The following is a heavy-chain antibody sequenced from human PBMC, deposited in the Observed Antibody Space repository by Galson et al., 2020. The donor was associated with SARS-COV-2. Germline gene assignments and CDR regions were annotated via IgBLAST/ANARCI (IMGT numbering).Heavy chain of an antibody. CDR1: GYTFTSYY. CDR3: ARDSQGGNDSTYLLF. D-gene: IGHD3-16*01. V-gene: IGHV1-46*01. Sequence: ASVKVSCKASGYTFTSYYIHWVRQAPGQGLEWMGIINPSGGGTTYAQKFQGRVTMTRDTSTSTVYMELSSLRSEDTAVYYCARDSQGGNDSTYLLFWGQGTLVPVSS. J-gene: IGHJ4*02. CDR2: INPSGGGT.